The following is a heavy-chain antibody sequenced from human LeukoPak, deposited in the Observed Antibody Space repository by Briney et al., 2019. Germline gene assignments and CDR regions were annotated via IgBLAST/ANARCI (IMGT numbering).Heavy chain of an antibody. J-gene: IGHJ6*02. V-gene: IGHV3-21*01. CDR1: GFTFSSYS. D-gene: IGHD3-3*01. Sequence: GGSLRLSCAASGFTFSSYSMNWVRQAPGKGLEWVSSIASSSSYIYYADSVKGRFTISRDNAKNSLYLQMNSLRADDTAVYYCAKTNLGWLVWYYGMDVWGQGTTVTVSS. CDR2: IASSSSYI. CDR3: AKTNLGWLVWYYGMDV.